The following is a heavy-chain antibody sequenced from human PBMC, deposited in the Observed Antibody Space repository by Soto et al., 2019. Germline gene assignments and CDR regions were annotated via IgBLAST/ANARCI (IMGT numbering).Heavy chain of an antibody. CDR1: GFTFSIHW. Sequence: GGSLRLSCAASGFTFSIHWMHWVRQAPGKGLVWVSRINSDGSSTSYADSVKGRFTISRDNAKNTLYLQMNSLRAEDTAVYYCTRVWTLWDSSGWSNYYYGMDVWGQGTTVTVSS. D-gene: IGHD6-19*01. CDR3: TRVWTLWDSSGWSNYYYGMDV. V-gene: IGHV3-74*01. CDR2: INSDGSST. J-gene: IGHJ6*02.